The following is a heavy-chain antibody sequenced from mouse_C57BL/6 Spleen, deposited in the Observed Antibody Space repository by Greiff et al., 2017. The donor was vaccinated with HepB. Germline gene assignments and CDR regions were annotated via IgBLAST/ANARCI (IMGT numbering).Heavy chain of an antibody. CDR3: ARIDSSGCADY. J-gene: IGHJ4*01. CDR1: GFSLTSYA. CDR2: IWTGGST. D-gene: IGHD3-2*02. V-gene: IGHV2-9-1*01. Sequence: VKVVESGPGLVAPSQSLSITCTVSGFSLTSYAISWVRQPPGKGLEWLGVIWTGGSTNYNSALKSRLSISKDNSKSQVFLKMNSLQTDDTARYYCARIDSSGCADYWGQGTSVTVSS.